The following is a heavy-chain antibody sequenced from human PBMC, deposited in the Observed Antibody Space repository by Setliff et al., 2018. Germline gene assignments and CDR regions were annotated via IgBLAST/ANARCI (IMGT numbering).Heavy chain of an antibody. J-gene: IGHJ4*02. CDR1: GGTFNTYG. CDR2: IIPGLGIL. D-gene: IGHD3-3*01. Sequence: GASVKVSCKASGGTFNTYGITWVRPAPAQGREWMGGIIPGLGILDYAQKFQDRVTITADRSTSTAYMERRSLRNDDTAVYYCVRAPRLEWILPTFDHWGQGTPVTVS. V-gene: IGHV1-69*10. CDR3: VRAPRLEWILPTFDH.